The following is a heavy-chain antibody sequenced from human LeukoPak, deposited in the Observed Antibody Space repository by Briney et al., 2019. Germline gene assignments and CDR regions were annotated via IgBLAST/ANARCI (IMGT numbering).Heavy chain of an antibody. CDR1: GFTFNNYG. J-gene: IGHJ6*03. CDR2: IRYEGRNT. V-gene: IGHV3-30*02. D-gene: IGHD2-2*01. CDR3: AEAGVVPAAVNNYCMDV. Sequence: GGSLRLSCAASGFTFNNYGMHWVRQVPGRGLEWVAFIRYEGRNTYYGDSVKDAFSISKDNTKNMLYLQMSSRTDEDRAVYYCAEAGVVPAAVNNYCMDVWGEGATVTISS.